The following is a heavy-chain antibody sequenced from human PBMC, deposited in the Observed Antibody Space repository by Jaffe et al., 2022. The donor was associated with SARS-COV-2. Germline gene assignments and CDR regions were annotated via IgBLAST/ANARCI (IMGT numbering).Heavy chain of an antibody. J-gene: IGHJ1*01. Sequence: QVQLQESGPGLVKPSETLSLTCTVSGFSIGNGYYWGWIRQPPGKGLEWIGSIYYSGSTYYNPSLKSRVTISVDTPKNQFSLNLNSVTAADTAVYYCARGVGPNSSSWSFFHHWGQGTLVIVSS. D-gene: IGHD6-13*01. V-gene: IGHV4-38-2*02. CDR2: IYYSGST. CDR1: GFSIGNGYY. CDR3: ARGVGPNSSSWSFFHH.